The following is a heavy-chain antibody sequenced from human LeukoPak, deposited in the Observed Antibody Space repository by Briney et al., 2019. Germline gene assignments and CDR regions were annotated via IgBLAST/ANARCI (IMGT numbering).Heavy chain of an antibody. J-gene: IGHJ6*02. V-gene: IGHV3-33*01. CDR1: GIPFRSYG. CDR2: IYNDGSKK. Sequence: PGRSLRLSCAASGIPFRSYGMHWVRQAPGKGLEWVAVIYNDGSKKYYADFVKGRFTISRDNSKNTLSLQMSSLRVEDTAVYYCARWNQGHGLDVWGQGTTVTVSS. CDR3: ARWNQGHGLDV. D-gene: IGHD4-23*01.